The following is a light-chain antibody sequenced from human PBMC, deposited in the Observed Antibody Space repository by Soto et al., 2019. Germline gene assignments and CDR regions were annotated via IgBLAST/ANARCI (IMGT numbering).Light chain of an antibody. Sequence: QSVLTQPTSVSGAPGQRVTISCTGTSSNIGAGYDVHWYQQLPGKAPKLLIFGNSHRPSGVPDRFFGSKSGTSASLAITGLQAEDEADYYCQSYDRSLSGSVFGGGTKLTVL. CDR2: GNS. J-gene: IGLJ3*02. CDR1: SSNIGAGYD. CDR3: QSYDRSLSGSV. V-gene: IGLV1-40*01.